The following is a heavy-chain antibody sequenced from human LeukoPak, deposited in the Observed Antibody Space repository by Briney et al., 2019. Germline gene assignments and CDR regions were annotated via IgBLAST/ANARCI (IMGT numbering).Heavy chain of an antibody. CDR1: GFTFSSYG. D-gene: IGHD3-22*01. J-gene: IGHJ4*02. CDR2: IWYDGSNK. CDR3: ARDTYYFDSSGYYVY. Sequence: GGSLRLFCGASGFTFSSYGMHWVRQAPGKGLEWVAVIWYDGSNKYYADSVKGRFTISRDNSKNTLYLQMNSLIAEDTTVYYCARDTYYFDSSGYYVYWGQGTLVTVCS. V-gene: IGHV3-33*01.